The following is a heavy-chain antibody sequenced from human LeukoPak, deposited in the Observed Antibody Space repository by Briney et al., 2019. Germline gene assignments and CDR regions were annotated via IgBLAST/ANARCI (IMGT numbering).Heavy chain of an antibody. J-gene: IGHJ4*02. CDR3: ARVGRDGYNEAFDY. CDR1: GFTLSSYS. Sequence: GGSLRLSCAASGFTLSSYSMNWVRQAPGKGLEWVSSISSSSSYIYYADSVKGRFTISRDNAKNSLYLQMNSLRAEDTAVYYCARVGRDGYNEAFDYWGQGTLVTVSS. V-gene: IGHV3-21*01. CDR2: ISSSSSYI. D-gene: IGHD5-24*01.